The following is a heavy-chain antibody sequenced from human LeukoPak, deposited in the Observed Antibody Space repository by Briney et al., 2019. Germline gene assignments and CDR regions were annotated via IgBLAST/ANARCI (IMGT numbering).Heavy chain of an antibody. CDR3: ARDWGYCINGVCYAFDY. V-gene: IGHV4-38-2*02. Sequence: SETLSLTCTVSGYSISSGYYWGWIRQAPGKGLEWIGSIYRSGTIKYNPSLKSRVTISIDTSKNKFSLKLSSVTAADTAVYYCARDWGYCINGVCYAFDYWGQGTLVTVSS. CDR2: IYRSGTI. D-gene: IGHD2-8*01. CDR1: GYSISSGYY. J-gene: IGHJ4*02.